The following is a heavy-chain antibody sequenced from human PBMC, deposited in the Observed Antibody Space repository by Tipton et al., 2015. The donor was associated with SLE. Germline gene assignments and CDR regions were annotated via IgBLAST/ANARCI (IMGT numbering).Heavy chain of an antibody. Sequence: SLRLSCVVSGFTFNIYAMSWVRQAPGKGLEWVSAISGSGGKTYYAESVKGRFTISRDNSKNTLYLQMNSLRAEDTAVYYCAKGGYCSSTSCYTDIDYWGQGTLVTVSS. J-gene: IGHJ4*02. V-gene: IGHV3-23*01. CDR2: ISGSGGKT. CDR3: AKGGYCSSTSCYTDIDY. CDR1: GFTFNIYA. D-gene: IGHD2-2*02.